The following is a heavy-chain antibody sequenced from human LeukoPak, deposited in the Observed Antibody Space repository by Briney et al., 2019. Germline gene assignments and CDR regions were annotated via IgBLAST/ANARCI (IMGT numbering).Heavy chain of an antibody. CDR3: ARRNGIATAGDRIDY. D-gene: IGHD6-13*01. Sequence: GRSLRLSCAASGFTFSNYAMHWVRQAPGKGLEWVAIMLYDGSTKYYADSVKGRFTISRDNSKNTLYLQMNSLRAEDTAVYYCARRNGIATAGDRIDYWGQGTLVTVSS. J-gene: IGHJ4*02. V-gene: IGHV3-33*01. CDR2: MLYDGSTK. CDR1: GFTFSNYA.